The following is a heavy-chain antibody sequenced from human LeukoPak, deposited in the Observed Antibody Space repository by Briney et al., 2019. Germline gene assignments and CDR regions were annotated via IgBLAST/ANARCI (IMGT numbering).Heavy chain of an antibody. CDR2: IYTSGST. Sequence: PSETLSLACTVSGGSISSYYWSWIRQPAGKGLEWIGRIYTSGSTNYNPSLKSRVTMSVNTSKNQFSLKLSSVTAADTAVYYCARETYDFWSGYCLDYWGQGTLVTVSS. J-gene: IGHJ4*02. V-gene: IGHV4-4*07. CDR1: GGSISSYY. D-gene: IGHD3-3*01. CDR3: ARETYDFWSGYCLDY.